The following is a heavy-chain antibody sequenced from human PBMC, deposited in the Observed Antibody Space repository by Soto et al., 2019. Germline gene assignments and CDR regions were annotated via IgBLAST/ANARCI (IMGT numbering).Heavy chain of an antibody. J-gene: IGHJ4*02. Sequence: QITLKESGPTLVKPTQTLTLTCTFSGFSLSTSGVGVGWIRQPPGKALEWLALIYWDDDKRYSSSLNSRLTITKDTPHTQLVLTMTNMDPVDTATYYCAHSRPPRLLDYWGQGTLVTVSS. CDR3: AHSRPPRLLDY. D-gene: IGHD6-6*01. V-gene: IGHV2-5*02. CDR2: IYWDDDK. CDR1: GFSLSTSGVG.